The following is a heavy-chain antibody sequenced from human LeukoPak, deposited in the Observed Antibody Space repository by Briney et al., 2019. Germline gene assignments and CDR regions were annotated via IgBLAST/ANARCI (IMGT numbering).Heavy chain of an antibody. J-gene: IGHJ4*02. V-gene: IGHV3-23*01. CDR3: AKSSKLYSSSYYFDY. CDR1: GFTFSSYA. Sequence: GGSLRLSCAASGFTFSSYAMSWVRQAPGKGLEWVSAISGSGGSTYYADSVKGRFTISRDNSKNTLYLQMNSLRAEDTAVYYCAKSSKLYSSSYYFDYWGQGTLVTVSS. CDR2: ISGSGGST. D-gene: IGHD6-6*01.